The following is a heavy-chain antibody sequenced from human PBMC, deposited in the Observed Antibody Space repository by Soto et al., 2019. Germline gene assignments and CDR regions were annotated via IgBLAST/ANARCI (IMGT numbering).Heavy chain of an antibody. D-gene: IGHD3-3*01. CDR1: GGSISSGGYY. Sequence: SETLSLTCTVSGGSISSGGYYWSWIRQHPGKGLEWIGYTYYSGSTYYNPSLKSRVTISVDTSKNQFSLKLSSVTAADTAVYYCARDRRGITIFGVVPEENWFDPWGQGTLVTVSS. CDR2: TYYSGST. V-gene: IGHV4-31*03. J-gene: IGHJ5*02. CDR3: ARDRRGITIFGVVPEENWFDP.